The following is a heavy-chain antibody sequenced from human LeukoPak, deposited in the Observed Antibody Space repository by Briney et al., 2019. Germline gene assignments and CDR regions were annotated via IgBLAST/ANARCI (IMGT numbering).Heavy chain of an antibody. CDR1: DGSITNYD. V-gene: IGHV4-59*01. J-gene: IGHJ4*02. Sequence: SETLSLTCTVSDGSITNYDWSWVRQPPGKGLEFIGHVHYSGTANYNPSLRSRVTISIDTSKKHFFLKLKSVTAADTAVYFCARGYGDFRVEGRYFHSWGQGTLVAVSS. D-gene: IGHD4-17*01. CDR3: ARGYGDFRVEGRYFHS. CDR2: VHYSGTA.